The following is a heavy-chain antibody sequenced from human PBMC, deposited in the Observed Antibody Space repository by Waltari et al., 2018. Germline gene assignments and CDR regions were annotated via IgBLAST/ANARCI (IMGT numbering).Heavy chain of an antibody. V-gene: IGHV4-34*01. Sequence: QVQLQQWGAGLLKPSETLSLTCAVYGGSFSGYYWSWIRQPPGKGLEWIGEINHSGSTNYNPSLKSRVTISVDTSKNQFSLKLSSVTAADTAVYYCARHGYSSGWYTNYYYGMDVWGQGTTVTVSS. D-gene: IGHD6-19*01. CDR2: INHSGST. J-gene: IGHJ6*02. CDR3: ARHGYSSGWYTNYYYGMDV. CDR1: GGSFSGYY.